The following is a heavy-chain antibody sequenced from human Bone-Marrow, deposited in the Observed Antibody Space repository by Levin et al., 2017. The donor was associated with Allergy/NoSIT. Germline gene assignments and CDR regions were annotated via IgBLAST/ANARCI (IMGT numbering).Heavy chain of an antibody. J-gene: IGHJ4*02. Sequence: GESLKISCHVSEYRFSDLSMHWVRQAPGKGLEWMGGFAREHGQIIYAQKFQGRVTMTEDASADTAYMEVSSLRSEDTAIYYCATSGGLWGQGTLVTVSS. CDR2: FAREHGQI. CDR1: EYRFSDLS. CDR3: ATSGGL. D-gene: IGHD5-12*01. V-gene: IGHV1-24*01.